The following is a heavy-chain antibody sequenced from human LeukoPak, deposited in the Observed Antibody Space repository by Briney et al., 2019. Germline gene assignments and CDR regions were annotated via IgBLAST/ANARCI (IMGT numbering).Heavy chain of an antibody. V-gene: IGHV4-59*08. CDR3: ARSWLRLYFDY. CDR2: IYYSGSA. D-gene: IGHD5-12*01. CDR1: GGSISSYY. Sequence: SETLSLTCTVSGGSISSYYWSWIRQPPGKGLEWIGYIYYSGSANYNPSLKSRVTISVDTSKNQFSLKLSSVTAADTAVYYCARSWLRLYFDYWGQGTLVTVSS. J-gene: IGHJ4*02.